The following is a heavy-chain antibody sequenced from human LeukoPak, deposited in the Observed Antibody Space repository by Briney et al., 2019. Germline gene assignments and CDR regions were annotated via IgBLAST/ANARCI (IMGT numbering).Heavy chain of an antibody. CDR2: VYATGGTT. J-gene: IGHJ4*02. V-gene: IGHV1-46*01. CDR3: ATEAPRSYYFDY. CDR1: EDTFTYYH. Sequence: ASVKVSCKASEDTFTYYHIHWVRQAPGQGVEWRGAVYATGGTTINTQNFQGRVTMTRDTSTGTVYMELGSLRFEDTAMYYCATEAPRSYYFDYWGQGILVTVSS.